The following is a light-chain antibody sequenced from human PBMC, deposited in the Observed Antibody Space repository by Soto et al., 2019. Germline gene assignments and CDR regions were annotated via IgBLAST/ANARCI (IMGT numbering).Light chain of an antibody. CDR1: QPVSSNY. V-gene: IGKV3-20*01. Sequence: EIVLTQSPVTLSLSPWERATLSCRASQPVSSNYLAWYQQKPGQAPRLLIYGASSRATGIPDRFSGSGSGTDFTLTINRLEPEDFAVYYCQQYRSSPGTFGQGTKVDIK. CDR3: QQYRSSPGT. CDR2: GAS. J-gene: IGKJ1*01.